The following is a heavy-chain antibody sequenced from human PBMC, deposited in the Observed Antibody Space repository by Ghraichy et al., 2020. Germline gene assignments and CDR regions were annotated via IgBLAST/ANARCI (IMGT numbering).Heavy chain of an antibody. J-gene: IGHJ6*02. CDR2: IVVGSGNT. V-gene: IGHV1-58*02. Sequence: SVKVSCKASGFTFTSSAMQWVRQARGQRLEWIGWIVVGSGNTNYAQKFQERVTITRDMSTSTAYMELSSLRSEDTAVYYCAAGRGSYIKFGYYGMDVWGQGTTVTVSS. CDR1: GFTFTSSA. CDR3: AAGRGSYIKFGYYGMDV. D-gene: IGHD1-26*01.